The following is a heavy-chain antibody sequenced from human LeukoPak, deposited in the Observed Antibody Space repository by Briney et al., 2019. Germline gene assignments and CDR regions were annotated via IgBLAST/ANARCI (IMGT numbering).Heavy chain of an antibody. V-gene: IGHV4-39*01. D-gene: IGHD6-13*01. CDR2: IYYSGST. Sequence: SETLSLTCTVSGGSISSSSYYWGWIRQPPGKGLEWIGGIYYSGSTYYNPSLKSRVTISVDTSKNQFSLKLSSVTAADTAVYYCASSWGQQLYFQHWGQGTLVTVSS. CDR1: GGSISSSSYY. CDR3: ASSWGQQLYFQH. J-gene: IGHJ1*01.